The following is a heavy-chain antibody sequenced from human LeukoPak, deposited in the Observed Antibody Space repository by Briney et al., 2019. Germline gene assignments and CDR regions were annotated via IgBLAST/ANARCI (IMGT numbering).Heavy chain of an antibody. CDR3: ARVAPTINSRFDY. Sequence: SETLSLTCAVSGGSISSSNWWSWVRQPPGKGLEWIGEIYHSGSTNYNPSLKSRVTISVDTSKNQFSLKLSSVTAADTAVYYCARVAPTINSRFDYWGQGTLVTVSS. D-gene: IGHD2/OR15-2a*01. CDR1: GGSISSSNW. CDR2: IYHSGST. J-gene: IGHJ4*02. V-gene: IGHV4-4*02.